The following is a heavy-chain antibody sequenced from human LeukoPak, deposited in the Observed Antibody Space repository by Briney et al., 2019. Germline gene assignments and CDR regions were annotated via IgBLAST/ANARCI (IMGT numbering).Heavy chain of an antibody. CDR3: ARFYVGTGYFDY. D-gene: IGHD3-16*01. J-gene: IGHJ4*02. CDR1: GGTFSSYA. V-gene: IGHV1-69*04. CDR2: IIPTPGIE. Sequence: SVKVSCKASGGTFSSYAISWVRQAPGQGLEWMGRIIPTPGIENYAQKFEDRVTITADKSTSTAYMELSSLRSEDTAMYYCARFYVGTGYFDYWGQGTLVTVSS.